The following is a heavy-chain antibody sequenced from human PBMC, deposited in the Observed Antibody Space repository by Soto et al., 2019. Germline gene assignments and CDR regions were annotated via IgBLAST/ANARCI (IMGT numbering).Heavy chain of an antibody. J-gene: IGHJ4*02. CDR2: INPSGGST. CDR1: GYTFTSYY. Sequence: SVNDSCKASGYTFTSYYMHWVRQAPGQGLEWMGIINPSGGSTSYAQKFQGRVTMTRDTSTSTVCMELSRLRSEDTAVYYCARDIRGEGSYWGQGTLVTGSS. D-gene: IGHD2-15*01. V-gene: IGHV1-46*01. CDR3: ARDIRGEGSY.